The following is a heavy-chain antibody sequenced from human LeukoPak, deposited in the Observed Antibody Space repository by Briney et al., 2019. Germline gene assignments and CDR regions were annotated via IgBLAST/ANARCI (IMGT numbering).Heavy chain of an antibody. CDR3: ARDFSSYDFWSGYPAWYYGMDV. CDR1: GFTVSSNY. J-gene: IGHJ6*02. Sequence: GGSLRLSCATSGFTVSSNYMSWVRQAPGKGLEWVAVIWYDGSNKYYADSVKGRFTISRDNSKNTLYLQMNSLRAEDTAVYYCARDFSSYDFWSGYPAWYYGMDVWGQGTTVTVSS. CDR2: IWYDGSNK. D-gene: IGHD3-3*01. V-gene: IGHV3-33*08.